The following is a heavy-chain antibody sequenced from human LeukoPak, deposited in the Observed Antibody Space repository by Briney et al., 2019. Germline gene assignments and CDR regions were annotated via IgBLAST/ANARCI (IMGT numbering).Heavy chain of an antibody. D-gene: IGHD3-22*01. V-gene: IGHV1-2*02. Sequence: ASVKVSCKASGYTFTGQYIHWVRQAPGQGPEWMGWINPNSGGTNYAQKFQGRVTMTRDTSISTAYMEVSSLRSDETAVYYCARSYSYDSSGYYGAKWGQGTLVTVSS. CDR2: INPNSGGT. CDR1: GYTFTGQY. CDR3: ARSYSYDSSGYYGAK. J-gene: IGHJ4*02.